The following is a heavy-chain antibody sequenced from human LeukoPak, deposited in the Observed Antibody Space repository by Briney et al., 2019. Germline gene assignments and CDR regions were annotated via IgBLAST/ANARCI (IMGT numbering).Heavy chain of an antibody. Sequence: PGGSLRLSCAASGFTFSSYSMNWVRQAPGKGLEWVSYISSSGDTIYYADSVKGRFTISRDNAKNSLYLRMNSLRDEDAAVYYCARDSRWSFDYWGQGTLVTVSS. V-gene: IGHV3-48*02. D-gene: IGHD6-13*01. CDR3: ARDSRWSFDY. CDR2: ISSSGDTI. J-gene: IGHJ4*02. CDR1: GFTFSSYS.